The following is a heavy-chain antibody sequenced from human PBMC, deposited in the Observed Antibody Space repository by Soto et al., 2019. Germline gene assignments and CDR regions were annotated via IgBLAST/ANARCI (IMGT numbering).Heavy chain of an antibody. Sequence: QVQLVQSGAEVKKPGASVKVCCKASGYTFTSYYMHWVRQAPGQGLESRGIINPSGGSTSYAQKFQGRVTMTRDTSTSTVYMELSSLRSEDTAVYYCARDPWERRGWFDPWGQGTLVTVSS. J-gene: IGHJ5*02. CDR1: GYTFTSYY. CDR3: ARDPWERRGWFDP. D-gene: IGHD1-26*01. CDR2: INPSGGST. V-gene: IGHV1-46*01.